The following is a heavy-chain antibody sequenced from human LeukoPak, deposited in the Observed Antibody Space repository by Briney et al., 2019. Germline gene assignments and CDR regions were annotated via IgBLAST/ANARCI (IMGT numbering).Heavy chain of an antibody. J-gene: IGHJ4*02. CDR2: IHWNGGRT. Sequence: PGESLRLSCAASGFTFDNYGINWVRQAPGKGLEWVSRIHWNGGRTGYADSVKGRFTISRDNAKNSLYLQMNSLRAEDTAVYYCARTRLGIFRGYGSGSYNPYFDYWGQGTLVTVSS. D-gene: IGHD3-10*01. CDR3: ARTRLGIFRGYGSGSYNPYFDY. V-gene: IGHV3-20*04. CDR1: GFTFDNYG.